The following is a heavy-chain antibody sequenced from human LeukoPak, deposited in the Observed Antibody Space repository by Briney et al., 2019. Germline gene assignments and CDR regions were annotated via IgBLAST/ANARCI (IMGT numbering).Heavy chain of an antibody. J-gene: IGHJ4*02. CDR3: ARVTGDRVFDY. V-gene: IGHV3-53*01. CDR1: GFTVSSNY. Sequence: GGSLRLSCAASGFTVSSNYMSWVRQAPGKGLEWVSVIYSGGYTYYADSVKGRFTISRDNSKNTLYLQMNSLRAEDTAVYYCARVTGDRVFDYWGQGTLVTVSS. D-gene: IGHD7-27*01. CDR2: IYSGGYT.